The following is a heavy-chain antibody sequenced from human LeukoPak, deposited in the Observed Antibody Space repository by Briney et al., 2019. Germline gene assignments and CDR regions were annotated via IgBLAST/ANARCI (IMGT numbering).Heavy chain of an antibody. Sequence: ASVKVSCKASGYTFTSYYMHWVRQAPGQGLEWMGIINPSGGSTSYAQKFQGRVTMTRDMSTSTVYMELSSLRSEDTAVYYCARDSGTTRAFDIWGQGTMVTVSS. CDR2: INPSGGST. J-gene: IGHJ3*02. D-gene: IGHD2-2*01. CDR3: ARDSGTTRAFDI. CDR1: GYTFTSYY. V-gene: IGHV1-46*01.